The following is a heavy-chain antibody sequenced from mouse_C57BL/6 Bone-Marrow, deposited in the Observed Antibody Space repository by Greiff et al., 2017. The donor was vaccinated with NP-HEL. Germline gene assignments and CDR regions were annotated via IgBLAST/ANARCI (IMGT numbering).Heavy chain of an antibody. CDR2: ISNLAYSI. CDR3: ARFTTVAGGNYAMDY. CDR1: GFTFSDYG. Sequence: EVKLVESGGGLVQPGGSLKLSCAASGFTFSDYGMAWVRQAPRKGPEWVAFISNLAYSIYYADTVTGRFTISRENAKNTLYLEMSSLRSEDTAMYYCARFTTVAGGNYAMDYWGQGTSVTVSS. D-gene: IGHD1-1*01. J-gene: IGHJ4*01. V-gene: IGHV5-15*01.